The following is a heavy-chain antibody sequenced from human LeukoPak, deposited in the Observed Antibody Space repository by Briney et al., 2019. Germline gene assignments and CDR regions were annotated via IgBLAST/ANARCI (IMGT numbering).Heavy chain of an antibody. J-gene: IGHJ6*03. CDR1: GFTLSSYS. D-gene: IGHD3-16*02. CDR2: ISSSSSYI. CDR3: ARDPYYDYVWGSYRYYYYYMDV. V-gene: IGHV3-21*01. Sequence: GGSLRLSCAASGFTLSSYSMNWVRQAPGKGLEWVSSISSSSSYIYYADSVKGRFTISRDNAKNSLHLQMNSLRAEDTAVYYCARDPYYDYVWGSYRYYYYYMDVWGKGTTVTVSS.